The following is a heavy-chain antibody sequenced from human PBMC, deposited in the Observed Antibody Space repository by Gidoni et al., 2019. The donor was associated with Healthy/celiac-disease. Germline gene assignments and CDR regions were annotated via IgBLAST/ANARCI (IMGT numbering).Heavy chain of an antibody. V-gene: IGHV1-69*01. CDR2: IIPIFGTA. D-gene: IGHD6-19*01. CDR1: GGTFSSYA. Sequence: VQSQVQLVQSGAEVKVSCKASGGTFSSYAISWVRQAPGQGLEWMGGIIPIFGTANYAQKFQGRVTITADESTSTAYMELSSLRSEDTAVYYCARGPYSSGWYGFDYWGQGTLVTVSS. J-gene: IGHJ4*02. CDR3: ARGPYSSGWYGFDY.